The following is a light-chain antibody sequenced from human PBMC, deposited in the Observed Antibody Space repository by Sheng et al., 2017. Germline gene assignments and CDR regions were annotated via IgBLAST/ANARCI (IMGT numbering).Light chain of an antibody. CDR3: QQYNNWWT. V-gene: IGKV1-39*01. J-gene: IGKJ1*01. CDR2: AAT. Sequence: DIQMTQSPSSLSASVGDRVTITCRASQTISNYLNWYQHKPGKAPKLLIYAATSLQSGVASRFSGSRSGAEFTLTISSLQSEDFGLYYCQQYNNWWTFGQGTKVEIK. CDR1: QTISNY.